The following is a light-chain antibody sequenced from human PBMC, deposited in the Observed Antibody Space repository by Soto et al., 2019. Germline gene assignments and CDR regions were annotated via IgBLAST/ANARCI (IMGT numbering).Light chain of an antibody. J-gene: IGKJ1*01. CDR1: QNINTY. CDR2: GAS. CDR3: QQYNSYSMT. Sequence: DIRITQSPYSLSGAVGDRVAIALRASQNINTYLNWYQQKPGKPPKVLIYGASNLQSGVPPRFSGSGSGTDFTLAISSLQPEDSATYYCQQYNSYSMTFGQGTKVDIK. V-gene: IGKV1-5*01.